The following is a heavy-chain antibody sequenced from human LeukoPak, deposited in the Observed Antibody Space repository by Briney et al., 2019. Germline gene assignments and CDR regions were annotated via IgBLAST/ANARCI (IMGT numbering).Heavy chain of an antibody. CDR2: ISSSGSTI. CDR1: GFTFSSYG. V-gene: IGHV3-48*04. J-gene: IGHJ3*02. CDR3: ARGRSSTAAFDI. Sequence: GGSLRLSCAASGFTFSSYGMHWIRQAPGKGLEWVSYISSSGSTIYYADSVKGRFTISRDNAKNSLYLQMNSLRAEDTAVYYCARGRSSTAAFDIWGQGTMVTVSS. D-gene: IGHD2-2*01.